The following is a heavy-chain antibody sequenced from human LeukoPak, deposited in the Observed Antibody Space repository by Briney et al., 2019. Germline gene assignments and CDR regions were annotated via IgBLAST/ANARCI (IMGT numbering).Heavy chain of an antibody. D-gene: IGHD3-10*01. Sequence: ASVKVSCKASGYTFTSYYMHWVRQAPGQGLEWMGIINPSGGSTSYAQKFQGRVTMTRDTSTSTAYMELSSLRSEDTAVYYCARDWEYYGSGSPHFGYWGQGTLVTVSS. CDR1: GYTFTSYY. J-gene: IGHJ4*02. CDR3: ARDWEYYGSGSPHFGY. CDR2: INPSGGST. V-gene: IGHV1-46*01.